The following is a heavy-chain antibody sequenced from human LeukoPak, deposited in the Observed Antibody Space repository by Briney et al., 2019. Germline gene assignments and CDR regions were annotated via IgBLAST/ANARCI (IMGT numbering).Heavy chain of an antibody. CDR2: SDPSDSYT. D-gene: IGHD6-6*01. J-gene: IGHJ4*02. Sequence: GESLKISCKGSGYSFTSYWISWVRQMPGKGLEWMGRSDPSDSYTNYSPSFQGHVTISADKSISTAYLQWSSLKASDTAMYYCARQPYSSSSVYYFDYWGQGTLVTVSS. CDR3: ARQPYSSSSVYYFDY. CDR1: GYSFTSYW. V-gene: IGHV5-10-1*01.